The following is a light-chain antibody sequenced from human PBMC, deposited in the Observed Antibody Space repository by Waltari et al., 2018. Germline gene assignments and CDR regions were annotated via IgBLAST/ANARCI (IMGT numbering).Light chain of an antibody. V-gene: IGKV3-20*01. CDR3: QKYESLPAT. J-gene: IGKJ1*01. Sequence: IVLTQSPGTLSLPRGERATLSCRASQSVRGYLDWYQQKPGQAPRLLIYAASTRATGIPDRFSGSGSGTDYSLTISRLEPEDSAVYYCQKYESLPATFGQGTKVEIK. CDR2: AAS. CDR1: QSVRGY.